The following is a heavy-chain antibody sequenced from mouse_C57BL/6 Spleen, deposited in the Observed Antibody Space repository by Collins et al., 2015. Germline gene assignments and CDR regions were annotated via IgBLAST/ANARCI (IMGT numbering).Heavy chain of an antibody. Sequence: VQLQQSGAELVKPGASVKISCKASGYAFSSYWMNWVKQRPGKGLEWIGQIYPGDGDTNYNGKFKGKATLTADKSSSTVYMQLSSLTSEDSAVYFCAGSEDYDGGRFAYWGQGTLVTVSA. CDR3: AGSEDYDGGRFAY. CDR2: IYPGDGDT. CDR1: GYAFSSYW. J-gene: IGHJ3*01. D-gene: IGHD2-4*01. V-gene: IGHV1-80*01.